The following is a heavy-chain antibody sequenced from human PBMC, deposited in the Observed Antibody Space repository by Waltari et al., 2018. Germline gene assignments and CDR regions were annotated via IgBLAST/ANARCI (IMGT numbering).Heavy chain of an antibody. CDR1: GFTFSSYA. CDR2: ISYEGSNK. D-gene: IGHD2-2*01. Sequence: QVQLVESGGGVVQPGRSLRLSCAASGFTFSSYAMHWVRQAPGKGLEWVAFISYEGSNKYYADSVKGRFTISRDNSKNTLYLQMNSLRAEDTAVYYCARDDVVPAAISWYFDLWGRGTLVTVSS. CDR3: ARDDVVPAAISWYFDL. J-gene: IGHJ2*01. V-gene: IGHV3-30-3*01.